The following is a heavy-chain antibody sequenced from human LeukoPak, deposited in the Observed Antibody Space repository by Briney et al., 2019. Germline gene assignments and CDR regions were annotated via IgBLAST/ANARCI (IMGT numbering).Heavy chain of an antibody. CDR3: AKDFWSGKNWLDP. D-gene: IGHD3-3*01. J-gene: IGHJ5*02. CDR2: INGSGGNR. V-gene: IGHV3-23*01. Sequence: PGGSLRLSCEASGLTFSNYAMSWVRQAPGKGLEWVSVINGSGGNRDYAHSVKGRFTISRDNSKNTVYLQMNSLRVEDTAVYYCAKDFWSGKNWLDPWGQGTLVTVSS. CDR1: GLTFSNYA.